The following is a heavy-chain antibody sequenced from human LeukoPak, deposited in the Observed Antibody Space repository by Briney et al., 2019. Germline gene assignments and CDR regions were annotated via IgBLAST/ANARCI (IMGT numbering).Heavy chain of an antibody. CDR2: ISGSGGTT. Sequence: QAGGSLRLSCAASGFTLSTYAMSWVRQAPGKGLEWVSAISGSGGTTDHADSVKGRFTISRDNSKDTLYLQMNSLRVEDTAVYYCAKGRAVAFDIWGQGTMVTVSS. D-gene: IGHD3-10*01. J-gene: IGHJ3*02. CDR3: AKGRAVAFDI. CDR1: GFTLSTYA. V-gene: IGHV3-23*01.